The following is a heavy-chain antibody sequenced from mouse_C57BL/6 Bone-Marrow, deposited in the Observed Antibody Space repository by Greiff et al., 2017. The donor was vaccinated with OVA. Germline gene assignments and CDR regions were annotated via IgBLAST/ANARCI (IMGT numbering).Heavy chain of an antibody. CDR1: GYTFTSYW. Sequence: QVHVKQPGAELVKPGASVKMSCKASGYTFTSYWITWVKQRPGQGLEWIGDIYPGSGSTNYNEKFKSKATLTVDTSSSTAYMQLSSLTSEDSEFYYCARYCDANDYWGQGTTLTVSS. V-gene: IGHV1-55*01. J-gene: IGHJ2*01. CDR3: ARYCDANDY. CDR2: IYPGSGST.